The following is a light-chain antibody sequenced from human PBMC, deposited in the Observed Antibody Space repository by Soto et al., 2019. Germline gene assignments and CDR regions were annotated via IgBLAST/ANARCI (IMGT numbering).Light chain of an antibody. J-gene: IGKJ1*01. CDR1: QGISSW. CDR3: QQYETFSGT. Sequence: AIRMTQSPSSLSASTGDRVTITCRASQGISSWLAWYQQKPGEAPKLLIYDASALPRGVPSRFSGSGSGTKFTLTIASLQPDDFATYYCQQYETFSGTFGPGTKVDI. V-gene: IGKV1-8*01. CDR2: DAS.